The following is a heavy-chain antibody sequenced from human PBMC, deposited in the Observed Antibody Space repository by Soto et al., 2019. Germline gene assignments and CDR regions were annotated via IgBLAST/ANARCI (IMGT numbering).Heavy chain of an antibody. D-gene: IGHD2-8*01. V-gene: IGHV3-30*18. J-gene: IGHJ5*02. CDR2: ISYDGNNI. CDR3: AKXVGYCTNGVCLYNWFDP. CDR1: GFTFNSYG. Sequence: PGGSLRLSCAASGFTFNSYGIHWVRQAPGKALEWVAVISYDGNNIYYGDSVQGRFTISRDNSKNTIYLQMNSLRAEDTAVYYCAKXVGYCTNGVCLYNWFDPWGQGTLVTVSS.